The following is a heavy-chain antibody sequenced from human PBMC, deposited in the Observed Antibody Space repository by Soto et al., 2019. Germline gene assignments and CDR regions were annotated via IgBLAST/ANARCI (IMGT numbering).Heavy chain of an antibody. CDR1: GDSISSYD. J-gene: IGHJ5*02. CDR3: ARGVATIGP. Sequence: SEMLSLTCTVSGDSISSYDWRWIRQPPGKGLEWIGYIYYSGSTNYNPSLKSRVTISVDTPKNQFSLKLTSVTAADTAVYYCARGVATIGPWGQGTLVTVSS. CDR2: IYYSGST. V-gene: IGHV4-59*01. D-gene: IGHD5-12*01.